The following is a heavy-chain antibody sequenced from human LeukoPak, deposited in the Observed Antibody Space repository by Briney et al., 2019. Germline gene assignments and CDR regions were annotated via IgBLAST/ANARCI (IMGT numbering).Heavy chain of an antibody. J-gene: IGHJ3*02. CDR1: GYTFTSYD. CDR3: ARGLNYYDSSGYYESPYAFDI. Sequence: GASVKVSCKASGYTFTSYDINWVRQATGQGLEWMGWMNPNSGNTGYAKKFQGRVTITRNTSISTAYMELSSLRSEDTAVYYCARGLNYYDSSGYYESPYAFDIWGQGTMVTVSS. V-gene: IGHV1-8*03. D-gene: IGHD3-22*01. CDR2: MNPNSGNT.